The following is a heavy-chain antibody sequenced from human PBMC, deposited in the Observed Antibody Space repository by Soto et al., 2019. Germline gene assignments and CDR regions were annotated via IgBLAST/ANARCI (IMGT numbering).Heavy chain of an antibody. CDR1: GGSISSSIYF. V-gene: IGHV4-39*01. D-gene: IGHD2-21*02. Sequence: SETLSLTCTVSGGSISSSIYFWGWIRQPPGKGLEWIGSIYYSGSTYYNPSLKSRVTVSVDTSKNQFSLKLSSVTAADTAVYYCARHPSDFWFDPWGQGTLVTSPQ. CDR2: IYYSGST. CDR3: ARHPSDFWFDP. J-gene: IGHJ5*02.